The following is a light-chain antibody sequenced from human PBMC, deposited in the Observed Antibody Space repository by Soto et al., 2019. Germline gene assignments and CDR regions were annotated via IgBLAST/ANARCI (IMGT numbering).Light chain of an antibody. CDR3: QSYDSSLSGVI. Sequence: QSALTQPASVSGSPGQSITISCTGTSSDIGNYNLVSWYQQHPGKAPKLMIHEDSKRPSGVPDRFSCSKSGTSASLAITGLQAEDEADYYCQSYDSSLSGVIFGGGTKLTVL. J-gene: IGLJ2*01. V-gene: IGLV2-14*02. CDR2: EDS. CDR1: SSDIGNYNL.